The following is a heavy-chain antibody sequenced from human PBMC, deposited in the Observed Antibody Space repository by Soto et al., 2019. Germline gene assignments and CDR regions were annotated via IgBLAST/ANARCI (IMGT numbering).Heavy chain of an antibody. CDR2: ISGSGGST. CDR1: GFTFSSYA. D-gene: IGHD2-15*01. Sequence: GGSLRLSCAASGFTFSSYAMGWVRQAPGKGLEWVSAISGSGGSTYYADSVKGRFTISRDNSKNTLYLQMNSLRAEDTAVYYCAKDLTNQCGSCYYSYWGQGTLVTVSS. CDR3: AKDLTNQCGSCYYSY. V-gene: IGHV3-23*01. J-gene: IGHJ4*02.